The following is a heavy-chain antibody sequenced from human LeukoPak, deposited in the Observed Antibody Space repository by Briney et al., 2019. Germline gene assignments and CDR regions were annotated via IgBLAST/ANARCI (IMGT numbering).Heavy chain of an antibody. CDR3: ARVSVYSYYYGMDV. CDR2: INWNGGST. CDR1: GFTFDDYG. V-gene: IGHV3-20*01. Sequence: GGSLTLSCAASGFTFDDYGMSWVRQAPGKGLEWVSCINWNGGSTGHADSVKGRFTISRDNAKNSLYLQMNSLRAEDTALYHCARVSVYSYYYGMDVWGQGTTVTVSS. J-gene: IGHJ6*02.